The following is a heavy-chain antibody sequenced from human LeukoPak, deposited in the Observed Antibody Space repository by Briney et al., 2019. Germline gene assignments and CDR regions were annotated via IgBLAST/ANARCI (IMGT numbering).Heavy chain of an antibody. D-gene: IGHD5-12*01. CDR3: ARGLGYLDASSYFDY. CDR1: VGSFSGYY. Sequence: SETLSLTCAVYVGSFSGYYWSWVRQPPGKGLEWIGEIYHSGSTYYNPSLKSRVTISVDRSKNQFSLKLSSVTAADTAVYYCARGLGYLDASSYFDYWGQGTLVTVSS. CDR2: IYHSGST. V-gene: IGHV4-34*01. J-gene: IGHJ4*02.